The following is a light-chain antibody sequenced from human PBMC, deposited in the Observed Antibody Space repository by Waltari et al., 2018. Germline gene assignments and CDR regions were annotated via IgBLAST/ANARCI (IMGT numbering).Light chain of an antibody. CDR2: RNN. J-gene: IGLJ2*01. V-gene: IGLV1-47*01. CDR1: SSNIGSNY. CDR3: AAWYDSLSGQV. Sequence: QSVLTQPPSASGTPGQRVTISCSGSSSNIGSNYVYWYQQLPGTAPKLLIYRNNQRPSGVPDRFSGSKSGTSASLAISGLRSEDEADDYCAAWYDSLSGQVFGGGTKLTV.